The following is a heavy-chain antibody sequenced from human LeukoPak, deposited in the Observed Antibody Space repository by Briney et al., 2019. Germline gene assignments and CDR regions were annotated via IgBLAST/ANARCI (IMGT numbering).Heavy chain of an antibody. Sequence: GGSLRLSCAASGFTFSSNWMTWVRQPPGKGLEWVANIKQDGSEQYYVDSVKGRFTISRDNAKNSVYLQMNSLRVEDTAVYYCARRPFGADYWGQGTLVTVSS. CDR2: IKQDGSEQ. CDR1: GFTFSSNW. D-gene: IGHD3-10*01. J-gene: IGHJ4*02. CDR3: ARRPFGADY. V-gene: IGHV3-7*01.